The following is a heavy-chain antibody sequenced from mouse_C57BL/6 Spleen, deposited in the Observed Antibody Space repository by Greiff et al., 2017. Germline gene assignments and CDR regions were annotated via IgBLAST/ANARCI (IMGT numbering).Heavy chain of an antibody. J-gene: IGHJ2*01. CDR1: GFTFSDYG. Sequence: DVHLVESGGGLVKPGGSLKLSCAASGFTFSDYGMHWVRQAPEKGLEWVAYISSGSSTIYYADTVKGRFTISRDNAKNTLFLQMTSLRSEDTAMYYCARQRGWLPYFDYWGQGTTLTVSS. V-gene: IGHV5-17*01. D-gene: IGHD2-3*01. CDR2: ISSGSSTI. CDR3: ARQRGWLPYFDY.